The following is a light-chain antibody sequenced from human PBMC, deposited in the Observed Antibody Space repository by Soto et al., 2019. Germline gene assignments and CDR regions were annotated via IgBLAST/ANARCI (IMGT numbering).Light chain of an antibody. CDR2: DTS. Sequence: IVLTQSPASLSLSPGERATLSCGASHTIASVYLAWYQHKPGLAPRLLIYDTSIRPTCIPDRFPGSGSVTDCTLTISKMEPEDFAVCYSQQSDTSLAFGGGNKVDIK. J-gene: IGKJ4*02. CDR1: HTIASVY. V-gene: IGKV3D-20*01. CDR3: QQSDTSLA.